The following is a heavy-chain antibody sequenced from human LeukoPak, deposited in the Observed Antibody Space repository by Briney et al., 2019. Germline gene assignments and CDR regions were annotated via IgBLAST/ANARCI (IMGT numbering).Heavy chain of an antibody. Sequence: GGSLRLSCAASGFTFSSYAMSWVRQAPGKGLEGVSAISGSGGSTYYADSVKGRFTISRDNSKNTLYLQMNSLRAEDTAVYYYAKEADDWLLTPGFGAFDIWGQGTMVTVSS. D-gene: IGHD3-9*01. V-gene: IGHV3-23*01. CDR1: GFTFSSYA. J-gene: IGHJ3*02. CDR2: ISGSGGST. CDR3: AKEADDWLLTPGFGAFDI.